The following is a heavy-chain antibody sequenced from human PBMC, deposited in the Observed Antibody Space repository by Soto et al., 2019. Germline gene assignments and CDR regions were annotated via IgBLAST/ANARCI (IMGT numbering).Heavy chain of an antibody. D-gene: IGHD6-13*01. CDR2: INPNSGGT. CDR3: ARRRYAAAGPFDY. V-gene: IGHV1-2*04. J-gene: IGHJ4*02. CDR1: GYTFTGYY. Sequence: ASVKVSCKASGYTFTGYYMHWVRQSPGQGLEWMGWINPNSGGTNYAQKFQGWVTMTRDTSISTAYMELSRLRSDDTAVYYCARRRYAAAGPFDYWGQGTLVTVSS.